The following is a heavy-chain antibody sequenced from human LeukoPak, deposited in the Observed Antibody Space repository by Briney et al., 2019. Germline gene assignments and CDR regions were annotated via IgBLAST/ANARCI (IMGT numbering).Heavy chain of an antibody. V-gene: IGHV3-21*01. CDR3: ARDLTMVVTVFDY. Sequence: GGSLRLSCAASGFTFSSYSMNWVRQAPGKGLEWVSSISSSSSYIYYADSVKGRFTISRDNAKNSLYLQMNSLRAEDTAVYYCARDLTMVVTVFDYWGQGTLVTVSS. CDR2: ISSSSSYI. J-gene: IGHJ4*02. D-gene: IGHD4-23*01. CDR1: GFTFSSYS.